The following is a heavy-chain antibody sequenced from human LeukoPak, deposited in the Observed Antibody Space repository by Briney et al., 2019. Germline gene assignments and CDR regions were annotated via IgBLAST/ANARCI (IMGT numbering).Heavy chain of an antibody. CDR3: AKTLYIAAAPGGLDY. D-gene: IGHD6-13*01. J-gene: IGHJ4*02. CDR1: GGSISSSSYY. V-gene: IGHV4-39*07. CDR2: IYYSGST. Sequence: SETLSLTCTVSGGSISSSSYYWGWIRQPPGKGLEWLGSIYYSGSTYYNPSLKSRVTISVDTSKNQFSLKLSSVTAADTAVYYCAKTLYIAAAPGGLDYWGQGTLVTVSS.